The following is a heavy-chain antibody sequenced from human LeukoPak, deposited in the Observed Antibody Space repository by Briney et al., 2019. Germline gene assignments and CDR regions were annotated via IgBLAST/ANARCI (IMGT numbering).Heavy chain of an antibody. Sequence: ASVKVSYKASGYTFTSYGIRWVRQARGQGVEWMGWISAYNGKRNYVQKLEGRVSMTTDTSTSTAYMELRILTSDDTAVYYCATVAYCGSHCNYYGMDVWGKGTPVTVSS. J-gene: IGHJ6*04. CDR1: GYTFTSYG. CDR2: ISAYNGKR. CDR3: ATVAYCGSHCNYYGMDV. V-gene: IGHV1-18*04. D-gene: IGHD2-21*02.